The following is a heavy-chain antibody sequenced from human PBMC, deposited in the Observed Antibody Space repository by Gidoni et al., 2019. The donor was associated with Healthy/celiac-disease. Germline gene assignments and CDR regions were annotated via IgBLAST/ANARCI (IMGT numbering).Heavy chain of an antibody. CDR1: GFTFSSYG. Sequence: QVQLVESGGGVVQPGRSLRLSCAASGFTFSSYGMHWVRQAPGKGLEWVAVISYDGSNKYYADSVKGRFTISRDNSKNTLYLQMNSLRAEDTAVYYCAKVGILEFDYWGQGTLVTVSS. D-gene: IGHD3-3*01. CDR2: ISYDGSNK. CDR3: AKVGILEFDY. J-gene: IGHJ4*02. V-gene: IGHV3-30*18.